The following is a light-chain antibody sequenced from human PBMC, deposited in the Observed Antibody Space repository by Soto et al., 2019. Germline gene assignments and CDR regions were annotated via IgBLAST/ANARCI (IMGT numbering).Light chain of an antibody. Sequence: DIQMTQSPSTLSGSVGDRVTITCRASQTISSWLAWYQQTPGKAPVLLIYDASTLQGGVPSRFSGTGSGTEFTLTISSLQPEDFATYYCQQYNAYYSFGQGTRWIS. J-gene: IGKJ2*03. CDR2: DAS. CDR1: QTISSW. CDR3: QQYNAYYS. V-gene: IGKV1-5*01.